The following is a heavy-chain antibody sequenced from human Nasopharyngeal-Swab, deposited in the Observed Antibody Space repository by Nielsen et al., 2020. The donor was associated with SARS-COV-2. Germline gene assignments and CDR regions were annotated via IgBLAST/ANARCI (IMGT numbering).Heavy chain of an antibody. D-gene: IGHD3-22*01. CDR3: ARGNYYDSSGYYYVAFDI. Sequence: GASLKISCAASGFTFSSYGMHWVRQAPGKGLEWVAVIWYDGSNKYYADSVKGRFTISRDNSKNTLYLQMNSLRAEDTAVYYCARGNYYDSSGYYYVAFDIWGQGTMVTV. CDR1: GFTFSSYG. J-gene: IGHJ3*02. V-gene: IGHV3-33*01. CDR2: IWYDGSNK.